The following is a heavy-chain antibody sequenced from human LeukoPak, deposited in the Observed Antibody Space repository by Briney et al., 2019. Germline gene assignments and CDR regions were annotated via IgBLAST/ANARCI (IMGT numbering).Heavy chain of an antibody. CDR2: IYYSGST. Sequence: SETLSLTCTVSGGSISSSSYYWGWIRQPPGKGLEWIGSIYYSGSTYYNPSLKSRVTISVDPSKNQFSLKLSSVTAADTAVYYCARGGIAVAGTFGYWGQGTLVTVSS. CDR3: ARGGIAVAGTFGY. V-gene: IGHV4-39*07. D-gene: IGHD6-19*01. CDR1: GGSISSSSYY. J-gene: IGHJ4*02.